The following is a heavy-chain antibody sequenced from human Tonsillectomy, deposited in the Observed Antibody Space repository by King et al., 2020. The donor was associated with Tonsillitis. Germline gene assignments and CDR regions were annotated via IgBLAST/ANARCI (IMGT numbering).Heavy chain of an antibody. Sequence: VQLVETGGGLVQPGGSLRLSCAASGFTFNNYWMHWVRQAPGKGLVWVSRINSDGTTTFYADSAKGRFTISRDNAKNTVYLQMNSLRVEDTAVYYCATDLHGGMNLQVYWGQGTLVTVSS. CDR3: ATDLHGGMNLQVY. J-gene: IGHJ4*02. CDR2: INSDGTTT. CDR1: GFTFNNYW. V-gene: IGHV3-74*01. D-gene: IGHD1-26*01.